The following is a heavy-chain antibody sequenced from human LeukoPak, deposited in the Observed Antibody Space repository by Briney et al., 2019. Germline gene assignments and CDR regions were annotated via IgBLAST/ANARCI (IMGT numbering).Heavy chain of an antibody. CDR2: IFPSGT. J-gene: IGHJ4*02. CDR3: AREFPATYNFDH. Sequence: ASVKVSCEPSGYTFTSYYIHWVRQAPGQGLEWMGIIFPSGTTYAHKFQGRVTMTRDTSTSTVYMELSSLGSEDTAVYYCAREFPATYNFDHWGQGTLVTVSS. V-gene: IGHV1-46*01. CDR1: GYTFTSYY.